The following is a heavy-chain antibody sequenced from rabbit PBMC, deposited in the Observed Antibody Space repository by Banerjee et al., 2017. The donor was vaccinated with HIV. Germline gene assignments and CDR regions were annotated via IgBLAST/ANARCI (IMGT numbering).Heavy chain of an antibody. CDR1: GFTISTTYW. J-gene: IGHJ4*01. CDR2: IYPGSSGNT. CDR3: ARDLAGAIGWNFNL. D-gene: IGHD4-1*01. Sequence: QEQLVESGGGLVQPGGSLTLTCTASGFTISTTYWICWVRQAPGKGLEWIACIYPGSSGNTVYASWAKGRFTISKTSSTTVPLQMTSLTAADTATYFCARDLAGAIGWNFNLWGQGTLVTVS. V-gene: IGHV1S45*01.